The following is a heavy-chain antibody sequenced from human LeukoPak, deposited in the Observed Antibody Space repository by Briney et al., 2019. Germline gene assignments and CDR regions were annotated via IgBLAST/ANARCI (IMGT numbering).Heavy chain of an antibody. CDR2: IYYSGNS. CDR3: AREHCSNGICYGAFDI. J-gene: IGHJ3*02. CDR1: GGSISSGGYY. Sequence: SETLSLTCTVSGGSISSGGYYWSWIRQHPGKGLEWIGYIYYSGNSDYNPSLKSRVTISVDTSKNQFSLKLSSVTAADTAVYYCAREHCSNGICYGAFDIWGQGTKVTVSS. D-gene: IGHD2-8*01. V-gene: IGHV4-31*03.